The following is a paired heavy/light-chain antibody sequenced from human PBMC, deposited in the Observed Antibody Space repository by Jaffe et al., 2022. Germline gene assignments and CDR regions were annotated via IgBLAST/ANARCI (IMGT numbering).Light chain of an antibody. CDR1: QSLLHSNGYNI. Sequence: DIVMTQSPLSLPVTPGEPASISCRSSQSLLHSNGYNILDWYLQKPGQSPQLLIYLGSYRASGVPDRFSGSGSGTDFTLKISRVEAEDVGVYYCMQALQTPTFGQGTKVEIK. CDR2: LGS. V-gene: IGKV2-28*01. J-gene: IGKJ1*01. CDR3: MQALQTPT.
Heavy chain of an antibody. D-gene: IGHD6-19*01. CDR2: MPYDGTDT. CDR1: GLTFSGSV. CDR3: AKTNGGWAEIDY. V-gene: IGHV3-30*02. Sequence: QVQLVESGGGVVQPGGSLRLSCAASGLTFSGSVIHWVRQAPGRGLEWVALMPYDGTDTYYADSVKGRFTVSRDNSKNTLDLQMNSLRAEDTAIYYCAKTNGGWAEIDYWGQGALVTVSS. J-gene: IGHJ4*02.